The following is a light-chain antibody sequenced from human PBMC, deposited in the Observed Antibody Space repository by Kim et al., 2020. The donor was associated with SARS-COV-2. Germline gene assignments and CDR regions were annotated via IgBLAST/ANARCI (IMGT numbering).Light chain of an antibody. J-gene: IGKJ4*01. CDR2: NAS. CDR3: QQYYTWSALT. Sequence: EIVTTQSLATLSVSPGERATLSCRASQSVRSSLAWYQQRPGQAPRLLIYNASIRATGVPARFTGSGSGTEFTLTISSLQSEDFAVYFCQQYYTWSALTFGGGTKVEIK. V-gene: IGKV3D-15*01. CDR1: QSVRSS.